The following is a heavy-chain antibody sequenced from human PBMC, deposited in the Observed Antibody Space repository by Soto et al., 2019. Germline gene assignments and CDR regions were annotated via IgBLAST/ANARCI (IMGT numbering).Heavy chain of an antibody. CDR1: GFSFSSYA. V-gene: IGHV3-23*01. CDR3: GKGGGFGTGAYYNVAY. D-gene: IGHD3-10*01. CDR2: TTDDGGRT. Sequence: EVQLLESGGGLVEPGGSLRLSCTASGFSFSSYAMTWVRQAPGKGLEWVSSTTDDGGRTFYADSVKGRFTISRDNSNNRRYLQMNSLRAEDTALYYCGKGGGFGTGAYYNVAYWGQGTLVTVSS. J-gene: IGHJ4*02.